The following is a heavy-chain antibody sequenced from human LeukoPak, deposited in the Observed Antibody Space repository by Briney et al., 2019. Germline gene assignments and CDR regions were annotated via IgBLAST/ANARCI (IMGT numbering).Heavy chain of an antibody. V-gene: IGHV4-4*07. J-gene: IGHJ5*02. Sequence: SETLSLTCTVSGGSISSYYWSWIRQPAGKGLEWIGRIYTSGSTNYNPSLKSRVTMSVDTSKNQFSLKLSTVTAADTAVYYCARDGGDRRSNWFDPWGQGTLVTVSS. CDR2: IYTSGST. CDR3: ARDGGDRRSNWFDP. CDR1: GGSISSYY. D-gene: IGHD2-21*02.